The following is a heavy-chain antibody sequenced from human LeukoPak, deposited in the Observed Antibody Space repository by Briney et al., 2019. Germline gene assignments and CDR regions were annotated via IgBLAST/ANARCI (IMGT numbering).Heavy chain of an antibody. V-gene: IGHV1-18*01. D-gene: IGHD4-11*01. Sequence: ASVKVSCKASGYTFTSYGISWVRQAPGQGLEWMGWISAYNGNTNYAQKLQGRVTMTTDTSTSTAYMELSSLRSEGTAVYYCARDLSAMTTVNWFDPWGQGTLVTVSS. CDR3: ARDLSAMTTVNWFDP. CDR1: GYTFTSYG. J-gene: IGHJ5*02. CDR2: ISAYNGNT.